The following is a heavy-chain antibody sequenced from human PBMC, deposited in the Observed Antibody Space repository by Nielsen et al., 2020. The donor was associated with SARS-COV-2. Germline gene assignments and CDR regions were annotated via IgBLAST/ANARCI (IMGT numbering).Heavy chain of an antibody. D-gene: IGHD6-6*01. CDR1: EFTFSGYT. J-gene: IGHJ5*02. CDR2: ISSRSDSI. CDR3: ARETLDHTSSFVDH. Sequence: GESLKISCEGSEFTFSGYTLNWVRQAPGKGLEWVSSISSRSDSIFYADSLKGRFTVSRDNSKDTLHLQMNSLNPEDTAVYFCARETLDHTSSFVDHWGQGTLVTVSS. V-gene: IGHV3-21*01.